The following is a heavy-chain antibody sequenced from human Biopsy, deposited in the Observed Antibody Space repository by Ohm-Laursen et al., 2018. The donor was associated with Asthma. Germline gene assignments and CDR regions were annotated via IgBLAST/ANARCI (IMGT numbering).Heavy chain of an antibody. CDR2: VSYDGGVA. V-gene: IGHV3-30*18. D-gene: IGHD3-3*01. CDR1: GFRFSNFA. J-gene: IGHJ4*02. CDR3: AKRRGYSDLTDFDH. Sequence: SLRLSCAASGFRFSNFAIHWVRQAPGKGLEWVAVVSYDGGVAHYADSMKGRFTISRDNAKSTLYLQMNRLRTDDTAVYYCAKRRGYSDLTDFDHWGQGTLVTVSS.